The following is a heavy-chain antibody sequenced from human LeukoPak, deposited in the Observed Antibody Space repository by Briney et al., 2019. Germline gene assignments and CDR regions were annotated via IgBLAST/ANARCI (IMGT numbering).Heavy chain of an antibody. CDR3: ARGSTRTYYDILTGQYFDY. V-gene: IGHV1-2*02. J-gene: IGHJ4*02. CDR2: INPNSGGT. D-gene: IGHD3-9*01. Sequence: ASVTVSCKASVYTFTHYYMHWVRQAPGQGLEWMGWINPNSGGTNYAQKFQGRVTMTRDTSISTAYMELSRLRSDDTAVYYCARGSTRTYYDILTGQYFDYWGQGTLVTVSS. CDR1: VYTFTHYY.